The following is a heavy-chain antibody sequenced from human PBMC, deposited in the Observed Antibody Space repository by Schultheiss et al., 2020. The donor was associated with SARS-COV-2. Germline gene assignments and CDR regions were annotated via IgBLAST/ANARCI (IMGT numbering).Heavy chain of an antibody. D-gene: IGHD1-7*01. J-gene: IGHJ4*02. CDR1: GASFTDNY. V-gene: IGHV4-59*01. CDR3: ARGLWNYPTFDY. Sequence: SETLSLTCAVYGASFTDNYWTWIRQSPGNGLEWIGYIYYSGSTNYNPSLKSRVTISVDTSKNQFSLKLSSVTAADTAVYYCARGLWNYPTFDYWGQGTLVTVSS. CDR2: IYYSGST.